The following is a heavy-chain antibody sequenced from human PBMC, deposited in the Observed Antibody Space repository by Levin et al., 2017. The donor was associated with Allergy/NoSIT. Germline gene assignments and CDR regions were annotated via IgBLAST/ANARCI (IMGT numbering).Heavy chain of an antibody. V-gene: IGHV4-59*01. Sequence: SETLSLTCTVSGGSISGYYWSWIRQPPGKGLEWIGYIYYSGSTKYNPSLKSPVTISVDTSKNQFSLKLNSVTAADTAVYYCARDRTITTTGETYFYGMDVWGQGTTVTVSS. D-gene: IGHD7-27*01. J-gene: IGHJ6*02. CDR2: IYYSGST. CDR1: GGSISGYY. CDR3: ARDRTITTTGETYFYGMDV.